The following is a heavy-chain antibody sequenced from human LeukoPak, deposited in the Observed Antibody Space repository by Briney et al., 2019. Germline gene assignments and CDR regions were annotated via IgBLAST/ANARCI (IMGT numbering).Heavy chain of an antibody. CDR3: VSADFCSSSSCYLRPMDV. D-gene: IGHD2-2*01. CDR2: IYYSGST. Sequence: SETLSLTCTVSGGSISSLCWSWIRQPPGKGLEWIGYIYYSGSTTYNPSLKSRVTMSVDTAKNQFSLKLRSVTAADTAIYYCVSADFCSSSSCYLRPMDVWGKGTTVTVSS. CDR1: GGSISSLC. V-gene: IGHV4-59*11. J-gene: IGHJ6*03.